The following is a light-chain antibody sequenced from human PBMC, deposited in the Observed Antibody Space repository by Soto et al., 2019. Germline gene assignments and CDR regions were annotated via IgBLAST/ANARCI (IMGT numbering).Light chain of an antibody. Sequence: EIVMTQSPTIVSVSPGERATLSCRASQSVNSNLAWYQQKLGQAPRLLISGASTRAPGIAARFSGSGSGTNFTLSISGLQSADFAVYYCQQYNDWPLYTFGQGTKLEIK. J-gene: IGKJ2*01. CDR2: GAS. CDR3: QQYNDWPLYT. V-gene: IGKV3-15*01. CDR1: QSVNSN.